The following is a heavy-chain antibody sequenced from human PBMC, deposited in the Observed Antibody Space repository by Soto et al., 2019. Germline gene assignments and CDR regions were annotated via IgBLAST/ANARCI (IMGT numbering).Heavy chain of an antibody. CDR1: GFSFSDYS. D-gene: IGHD3-22*01. V-gene: IGHV3-23*01. CDR2: FSAGGDYR. J-gene: IGHJ4*02. Sequence: EVQLLQSGGGLAQPGGSLTLSCAASGFSFSDYSMNWFRRAPGKGLEWVSAFSAGGDYRHYADSVKGRFTISRDNSKNTLFLQMNSLRAEDTARYYCAREARYDRGVYHYEGIDYWGQGTLVTVSS. CDR3: AREARYDRGVYHYEGIDY.